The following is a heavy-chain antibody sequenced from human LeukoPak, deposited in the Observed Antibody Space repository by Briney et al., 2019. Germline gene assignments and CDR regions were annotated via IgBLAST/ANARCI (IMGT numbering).Heavy chain of an antibody. Sequence: VRLRETLSLTCTVSGGSISSYYWSWIRQPAGKGLEWIGRIYTSGSTNYNPSLKSRVTMSVDTSKNQFSLKLSSVTAADTAVYYCARESGSSWYNYYYYYMDVWGKGTTVTVSS. CDR1: GGSISSYY. V-gene: IGHV4-4*07. D-gene: IGHD6-13*01. CDR2: IYTSGST. J-gene: IGHJ6*03. CDR3: ARESGSSWYNYYYYYMDV.